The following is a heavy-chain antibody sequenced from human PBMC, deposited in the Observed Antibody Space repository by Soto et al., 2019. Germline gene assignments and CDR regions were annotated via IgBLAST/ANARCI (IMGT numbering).Heavy chain of an antibody. CDR1: GGTFSSYA. Sequence: SVKVSCKASGGTFSSYAISWVRQAPGQGLEWMGGIIPIFGTANYAQKFQGRVTITADESTSTAYMELSSLRSEDTAVYYCAREGAYCGGDCYRYYYYGIDVWGQGTTVTVSS. CDR3: AREGAYCGGDCYRYYYYGIDV. J-gene: IGHJ6*02. V-gene: IGHV1-69*13. CDR2: IIPIFGTA. D-gene: IGHD2-21*02.